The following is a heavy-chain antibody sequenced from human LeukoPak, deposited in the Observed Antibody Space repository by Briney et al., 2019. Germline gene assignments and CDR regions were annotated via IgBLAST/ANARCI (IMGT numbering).Heavy chain of an antibody. CDR1: GYTFSSYY. Sequence: ASVKVSCKASGYTFSSYYMHWVRQAPGQGLEWMGIISPSGDTTSYAQKFHGRVIMSRDTSTSTVYMELRSLRSEDTAVYYCARRLGVGSGWYGAPFDFWGQGTLVTVSS. V-gene: IGHV1-46*01. CDR3: ARRLGVGSGWYGAPFDF. J-gene: IGHJ4*02. D-gene: IGHD6-19*01. CDR2: ISPSGDTT.